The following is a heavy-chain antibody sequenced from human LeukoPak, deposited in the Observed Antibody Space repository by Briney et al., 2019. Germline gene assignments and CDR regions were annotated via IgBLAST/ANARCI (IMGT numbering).Heavy chain of an antibody. J-gene: IGHJ4*02. CDR1: GGSISSSSYY. V-gene: IGHV4-39*07. CDR2: IYYSGST. Sequence: PSETLSLTCTVSGGSISSSSYYWGWIRQPPGKGLEWIGSIYYSGSTYYNPSLKSRVTISVDTSKNQFSLKLSSVTAADTAVYYCARVVSYGDYVGGSYFDYWGQGTLVTVSS. D-gene: IGHD3-16*01. CDR3: ARVVSYGDYVGGSYFDY.